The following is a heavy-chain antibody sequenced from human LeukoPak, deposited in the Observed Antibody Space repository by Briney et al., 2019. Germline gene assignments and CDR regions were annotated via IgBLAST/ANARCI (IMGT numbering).Heavy chain of an antibody. Sequence: SQTLSLTCAISGDSVSTNSAAWNWIRQSPSRGLEWLGRTYYRSRWYNDYAVSVKSRITINPDTSKNQFSLKLSSVTAADTAVYYCARYPRLKGNFDWLPAHDAFDIWGQGTMVTVSS. CDR1: GDSVSTNSAA. CDR3: ARYPRLKGNFDWLPAHDAFDI. V-gene: IGHV6-1*01. CDR2: TYYRSRWYN. D-gene: IGHD3-9*01. J-gene: IGHJ3*02.